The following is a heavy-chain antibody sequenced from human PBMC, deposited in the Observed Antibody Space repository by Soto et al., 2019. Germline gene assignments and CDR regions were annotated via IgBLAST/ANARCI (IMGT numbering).Heavy chain of an antibody. Sequence: SVKVSCKASGGTFSSYAISWVRQAPGQGLEWMGGIIPIFGTADYAQKFQGRVTITADESTSTAYMELSSLRSEDTAVYYCARREYSSSSDFSDYYYYMDVWGKGTTVTVSS. CDR1: GGTFSSYA. CDR3: ARREYSSSSDFSDYYYYMDV. V-gene: IGHV1-69*13. CDR2: IIPIFGTA. J-gene: IGHJ6*03. D-gene: IGHD6-6*01.